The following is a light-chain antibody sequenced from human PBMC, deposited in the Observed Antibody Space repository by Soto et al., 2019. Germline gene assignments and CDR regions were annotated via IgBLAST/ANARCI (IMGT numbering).Light chain of an antibody. Sequence: QLVLTQPPSVSGAPGQRVTISCTGSSSNIGAGYDVHWYQQLPGTAPKLLIFDNSNRPSGVPDRISGSRSGTSASLAITGLQAEEEADYYCQSYDSSLSGSVVFGGGTKLTVL. CDR3: QSYDSSLSGSVV. CDR1: SSNIGAGYD. J-gene: IGLJ2*01. CDR2: DNS. V-gene: IGLV1-40*01.